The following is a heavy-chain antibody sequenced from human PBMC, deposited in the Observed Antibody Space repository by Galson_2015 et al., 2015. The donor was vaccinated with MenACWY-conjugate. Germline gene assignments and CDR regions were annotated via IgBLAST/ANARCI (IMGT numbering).Heavy chain of an antibody. J-gene: IGHJ4*02. V-gene: IGHV3-74*01. Sequence: SLRLSCAASGFTFNNYWMHWVRQPQGKGLEWISYIKADGSFSNYADSVKSRFTISTDNAKNMVYLQMDGLGDEDTAVYFCARDNNWSSDSWGQGTLVTVSS. CDR1: GFTFNNYW. D-gene: IGHD1-1*01. CDR2: IKADGSFS. CDR3: ARDNNWSSDS.